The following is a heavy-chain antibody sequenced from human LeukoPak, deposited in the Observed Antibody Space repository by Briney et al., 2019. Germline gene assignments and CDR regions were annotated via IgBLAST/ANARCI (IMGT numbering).Heavy chain of an antibody. J-gene: IGHJ6*03. CDR2: IYYSGST. CDR1: GGSISSYY. D-gene: IGHD3-10*01. V-gene: IGHV4-59*05. Sequence: SETLSLTCTVSGGSISSYYWSWIRQPPGKGLEWIGSIYYSGSTYYNPSLKSRVTISVDTSKNQFSLKLSSVTAADTAAYYCARQEGGYYGSGSYYPDYYYYMDVWGKGTTVTVSS. CDR3: ARQEGGYYGSGSYYPDYYYYMDV.